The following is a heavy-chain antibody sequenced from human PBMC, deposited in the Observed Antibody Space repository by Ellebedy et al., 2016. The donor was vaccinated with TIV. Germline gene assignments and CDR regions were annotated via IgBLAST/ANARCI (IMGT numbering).Heavy chain of an antibody. CDR1: GYTFTDYG. V-gene: IGHV1-18*01. CDR2: ISGQKGDT. J-gene: IGHJ4*02. CDR3: ARDPLNRGLLESWLTPPDY. Sequence: AASVKVSCKTSGYTFTDYGVSWVRQAPGQGLEYVGWISGQKGDTKYGHNFQGRIKMTTDTSTGTAYMELRSLRSDDTAIYSCARDPLNRGLLESWLTPPDYWGQGTLITVSS. D-gene: IGHD3-10*01.